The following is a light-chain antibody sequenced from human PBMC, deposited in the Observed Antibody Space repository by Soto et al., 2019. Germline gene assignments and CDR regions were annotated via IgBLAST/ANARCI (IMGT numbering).Light chain of an antibody. CDR1: QDISNY. V-gene: IGKV1-33*01. J-gene: IGKJ4*01. CDR2: DAS. CDR3: QQYDNLPP. Sequence: DIHMTQSPSSLSASVGDRVTITCQASQDISNYLNWYQQKPGKAPKLLIYDASNLETGVPSRFSGSGSRTDFTFTISSLQPEDIATYYCQQYDNLPPFGGGTKVEIK.